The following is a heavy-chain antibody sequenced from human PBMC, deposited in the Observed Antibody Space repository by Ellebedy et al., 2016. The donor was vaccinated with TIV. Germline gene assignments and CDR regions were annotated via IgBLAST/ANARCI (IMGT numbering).Heavy chain of an antibody. Sequence: MPSETLSLTCTVSGASISSSSYYWGWIRQPPGKGLTWIGSIYYSGSTYYNPSIKSRVSISVDTSKNQFSLKLSSVTAADTAVYYCVRHVFRVGDYRGNWFDPWGQGTLVTVSS. CDR3: VRHVFRVGDYRGNWFDP. CDR1: GASISSSSYY. CDR2: IYYSGST. D-gene: IGHD4-23*01. J-gene: IGHJ5*02. V-gene: IGHV4-39*01.